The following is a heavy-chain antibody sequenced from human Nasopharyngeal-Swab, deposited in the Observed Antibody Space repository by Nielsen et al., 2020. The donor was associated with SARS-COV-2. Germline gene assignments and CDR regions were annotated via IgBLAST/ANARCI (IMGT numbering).Heavy chain of an antibody. V-gene: IGHV1-2*02. J-gene: IGHJ5*02. CDR1: GYTFINFH. Sequence: ASVKVSCKGYGYTFINFHVNWVRQAPGQGLEWIGWINSYTGDTKYAETFQGRVTMTRDTSVNTAYMALRSLRSDDTAVYYCAAVGGRGLFDPWGQGTLVTVSS. D-gene: IGHD1-26*01. CDR2: INSYTGDT. CDR3: AAVGGRGLFDP.